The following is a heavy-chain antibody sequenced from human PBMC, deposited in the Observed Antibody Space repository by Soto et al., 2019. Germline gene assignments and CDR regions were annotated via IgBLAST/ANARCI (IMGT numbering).Heavy chain of an antibody. CDR3: ARDYEQQLVREDDAFDI. CDR2: IWYDGSNK. J-gene: IGHJ3*02. CDR1: GFTFSSYG. V-gene: IGHV3-33*01. D-gene: IGHD6-13*01. Sequence: GGSLRLSCAASGFTFSSYGMHWVRQAPGKGLEWVAVIWYDGSNKYYADSVKGRFTISRDNSKNTLYLQMNSLRAEDTAVYYCARDYEQQLVREDDAFDIWGQGTMVTVSS.